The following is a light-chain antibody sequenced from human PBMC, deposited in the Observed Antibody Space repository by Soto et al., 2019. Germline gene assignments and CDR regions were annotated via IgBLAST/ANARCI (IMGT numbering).Light chain of an antibody. CDR2: GAS. V-gene: IGKV1-33*01. J-gene: IGKJ5*01. CDR1: QDISSY. CDR3: QQYDNVPIT. Sequence: DIQMTQSSSSLSASVGHRVTITCQASQDISSYLTWFQQKPGKAPKVLIYGASNLQAGVPSRFSGSGSGTHFTLTISGLQPEDMATYYCQQYDNVPITFGQGTRLEIK.